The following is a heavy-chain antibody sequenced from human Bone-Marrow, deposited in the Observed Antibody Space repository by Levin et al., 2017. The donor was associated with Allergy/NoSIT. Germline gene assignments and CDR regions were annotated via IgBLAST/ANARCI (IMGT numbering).Heavy chain of an antibody. CDR1: GFTFDDYG. Sequence: GGSLRLSCAASGFTFDDYGMHWVRQAPGKGLEWVSGISWNSDNIEYADSVNGRFTISRDNAKRSLYLQMNSLRAEDTALYYCAKDLHYDTTGFDASDIWGQGKMVTVSS. V-gene: IGHV3-9*01. CDR3: AKDLHYDTTGFDASDI. D-gene: IGHD3-22*01. J-gene: IGHJ3*02. CDR2: ISWNSDNI.